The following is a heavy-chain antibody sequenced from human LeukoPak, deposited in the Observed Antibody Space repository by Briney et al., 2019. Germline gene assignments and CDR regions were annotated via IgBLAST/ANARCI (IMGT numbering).Heavy chain of an antibody. Sequence: SETLSLTCAVSGGSISSSNWWSWVRQPPGKGLEWIGEINHSGSTNYNPSLKSRVTISVDTSKNQFSLKLSSVTAADTAVYYCARGGTYSSSWSYYYYYYYMDVWGKGTTVTVSS. CDR3: ARGGTYSSSWSYYYYYYYMDV. CDR2: INHSGST. D-gene: IGHD6-13*01. V-gene: IGHV4-4*02. J-gene: IGHJ6*03. CDR1: GGSISSSNW.